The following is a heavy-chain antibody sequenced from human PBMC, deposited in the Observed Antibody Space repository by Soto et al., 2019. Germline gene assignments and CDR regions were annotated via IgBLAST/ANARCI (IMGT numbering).Heavy chain of an antibody. Sequence: QVHLLESGGGVVQPGRSLRLSCAASGFTFSDHGMHWVRQAPGKGLEWVADVWSDGNDRYYADSVKGRFTISRDNSKNMVYLQMNSLRAEDTAVYYCVRGDNWNDEASDYWGQGTLVTVSS. J-gene: IGHJ4*02. CDR3: VRGDNWNDEASDY. D-gene: IGHD1-1*01. V-gene: IGHV3-33*01. CDR1: GFTFSDHG. CDR2: VWSDGNDR.